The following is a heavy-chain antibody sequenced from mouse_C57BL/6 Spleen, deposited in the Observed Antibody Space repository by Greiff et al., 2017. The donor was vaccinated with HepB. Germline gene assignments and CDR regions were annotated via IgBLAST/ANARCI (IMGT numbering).Heavy chain of an antibody. J-gene: IGHJ1*03. CDR3: AREITTVVPWYFDV. V-gene: IGHV5-4*01. CDR1: GFTFSSYA. CDR2: ISDGGSYT. Sequence: DVHLVESGGGLVKPGGSLKLSCAASGFTFSSYAMSWVRQTPEKRLEWVATISDGGSYTYYPDNVKGRFTISRDNDKNNLYLQMSHLKSEDTAMYYCAREITTVVPWYFDVWGTGTTVTVSS. D-gene: IGHD1-1*01.